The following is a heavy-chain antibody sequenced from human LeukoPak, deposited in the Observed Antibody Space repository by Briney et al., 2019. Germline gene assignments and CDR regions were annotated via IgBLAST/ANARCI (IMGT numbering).Heavy chain of an antibody. Sequence: PGGSLRLSCAASGFTFSSYEMNWARQAPGKGLEWVSYISSSGSTIYYADSVKGRFTISRDNAKNSLYLQMNSLRAEDTAVYYCARDLRVGATGPHEYWGQGTLVTVSS. D-gene: IGHD1-26*01. CDR1: GFTFSSYE. CDR2: ISSSGSTI. CDR3: ARDLRVGATGPHEY. V-gene: IGHV3-48*03. J-gene: IGHJ4*02.